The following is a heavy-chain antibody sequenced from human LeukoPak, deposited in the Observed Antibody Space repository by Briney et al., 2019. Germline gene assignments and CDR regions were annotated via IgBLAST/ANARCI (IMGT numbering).Heavy chain of an antibody. J-gene: IGHJ4*02. D-gene: IGHD1-26*01. V-gene: IGHV4-39*01. CDR1: GGSLSSSSYY. Sequence: SETLSLPCTVFGGSLSSSSYYWGWIRQPPGKGLEWIGSIYYSGSTYYNPSLKSRVTISVDTSKNQFSLKLSSVTAADTAVYYCARHWESYYYWGQGTLVTVCS. CDR2: IYYSGST. CDR3: ARHWESYYY.